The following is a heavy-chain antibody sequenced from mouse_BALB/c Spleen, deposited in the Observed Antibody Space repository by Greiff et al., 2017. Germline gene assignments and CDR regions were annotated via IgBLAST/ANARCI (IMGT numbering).Heavy chain of an antibody. CDR1: GYTFTDYE. CDR3: TRGDFAY. CDR2: IDPETGGT. Sequence: VQLQQSGAELVRPGASVTLSCKASGYTFTDYEMHWVKQTPVHGLEWIGAIDPETGGTAYNQKFKSKATLTVDKSSSTAYMQLSSLTSEDSAVYYCTRGDFAYWGQGTLVTVSA. V-gene: IGHV1-15*01. J-gene: IGHJ3*01.